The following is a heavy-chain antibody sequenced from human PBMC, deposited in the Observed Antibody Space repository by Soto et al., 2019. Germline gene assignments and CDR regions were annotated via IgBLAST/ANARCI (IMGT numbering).Heavy chain of an antibody. CDR2: ISSSSSYT. J-gene: IGHJ4*02. V-gene: IGHV3-11*06. CDR3: AIAPSGGYFDWLLYGDYFDY. CDR1: GFTFSDYY. Sequence: GGSLRLSCAASGFTFSDYYMSWIRQAPGKGLEWVSYISSSSSYTNYADSVKGRFTISRDNAKNSLYLQMNSLRAEDTAVYYFAIAPSGGYFDWLLYGDYFDYWGQGTLVTVSS. D-gene: IGHD3-9*01.